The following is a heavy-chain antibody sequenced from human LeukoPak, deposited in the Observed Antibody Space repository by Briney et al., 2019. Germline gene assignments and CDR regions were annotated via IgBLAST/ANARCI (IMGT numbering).Heavy chain of an antibody. CDR2: ISGSGGST. Sequence: GGSLRLSCAASGFTFSIYAMSWVRQAPGKGLEWVSSISGSGGSTHYADSVKGRFTISRDNSKNTLYLQMNSLRAEDTAVYYCAKDQEWLPTSDYFDYWGQGTLVTVSS. D-gene: IGHD6-19*01. CDR3: AKDQEWLPTSDYFDY. V-gene: IGHV3-23*01. CDR1: GFTFSIYA. J-gene: IGHJ4*02.